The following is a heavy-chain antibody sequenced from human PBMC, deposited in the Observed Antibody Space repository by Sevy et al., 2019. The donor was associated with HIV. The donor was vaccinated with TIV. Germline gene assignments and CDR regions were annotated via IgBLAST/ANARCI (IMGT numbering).Heavy chain of an antibody. J-gene: IGHJ4*02. CDR1: GFNFNDYW. D-gene: IGHD6-6*01. Sequence: GGSLRLSCAASGFNFNDYWMNWVRQAPGKGLEWVANINQDGSAKYYVDSAKGRFTISRDNAKNSLYLQMNSLIADDTAVYYCARDSPPYTSTFSSSYVWGQGTLVTVSS. CDR2: INQDGSAK. CDR3: ARDSPPYTSTFSSSYV. V-gene: IGHV3-7*03.